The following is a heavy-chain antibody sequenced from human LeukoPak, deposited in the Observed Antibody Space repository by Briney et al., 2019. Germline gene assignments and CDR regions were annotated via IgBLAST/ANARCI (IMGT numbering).Heavy chain of an antibody. D-gene: IGHD3-9*01. CDR2: FDPEDGET. J-gene: IGHJ4*02. CDR3: ATSSFYPLNYDILTGYYW. V-gene: IGHV1-24*01. CDR1: GYTLTELS. Sequence: GASVKVSCKVSGYTLTELSMHWVRQAPGKGLERMGGFDPEDGETIYAQKFQGRVTMTEDTSTDTAYMELSSLRSEDTAVYYCATSSFYPLNYDILTGYYWWGQGTLVTVSS.